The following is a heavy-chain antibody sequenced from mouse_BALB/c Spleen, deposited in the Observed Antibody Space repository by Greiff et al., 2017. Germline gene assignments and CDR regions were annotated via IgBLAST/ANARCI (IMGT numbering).Heavy chain of an antibody. Sequence: DVKLVESGGGLVKPGGSLKLSCAASGFTFSRYAMSWVRQSPEKRLEWVAEISSGGGYTYYPDTVAGRFTISRDKTKNTLYLEMSSLRSKDTAMYFCAREHDYGSSWGPLWFAYWGQGTLVTVSA. CDR2: ISSGGGYT. V-gene: IGHV5-9-4*01. D-gene: IGHD1-1*01. CDR1: GFTFSRYA. CDR3: AREHDYGSSWGPLWFAY. J-gene: IGHJ3*01.